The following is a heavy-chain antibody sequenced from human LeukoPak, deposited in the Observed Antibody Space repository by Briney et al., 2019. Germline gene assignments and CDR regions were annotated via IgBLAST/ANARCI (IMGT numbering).Heavy chain of an antibody. Sequence: PSETLSLTCTVSGDSLISNYWSWIRQPPGKGLEWIGYIYHSGNTNYNPSLKSRVTMSVDTSQNQFSLKLSSVTAADTAMYYCARGPPKLLWFGELLSPFDYWGQGTLVTVSS. CDR2: IYHSGNT. CDR1: GDSLISNY. D-gene: IGHD3-10*01. V-gene: IGHV4-59*01. CDR3: ARGPPKLLWFGELLSPFDY. J-gene: IGHJ4*02.